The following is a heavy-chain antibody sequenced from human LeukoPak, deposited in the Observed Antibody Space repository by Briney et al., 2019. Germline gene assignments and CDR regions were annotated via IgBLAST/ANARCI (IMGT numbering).Heavy chain of an antibody. CDR3: ARSSRGLGYDFPFDY. Sequence: SETLSLTCTVSGGSISNYWSWIRQPPGKGLEWIGYIYYSGSTNYNPSLKSRVTISVDTSKNQFSLKLRSATAADTAVYYCARSSRGLGYDFPFDYWGQGALVTVSS. J-gene: IGHJ4*02. CDR1: GGSISNY. D-gene: IGHD3-3*01. V-gene: IGHV4-59*01. CDR2: IYYSGST.